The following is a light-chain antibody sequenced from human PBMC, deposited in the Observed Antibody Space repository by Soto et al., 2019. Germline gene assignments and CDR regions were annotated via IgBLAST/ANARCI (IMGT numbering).Light chain of an antibody. J-gene: IGLJ2*01. CDR2: EDK. CDR3: QSYDSSNHRVV. Sequence: LTQPHSVSESPGKTVTISCTRSSGSIASNYVQWYQQRPGSAPTTVIYEDKQRPSGVPDRFSGSIDSSSNSASLTISGLKTEDEADYYCQSYDSSNHRVVFGGGTKVTVL. CDR1: SGSIASNY. V-gene: IGLV6-57*04.